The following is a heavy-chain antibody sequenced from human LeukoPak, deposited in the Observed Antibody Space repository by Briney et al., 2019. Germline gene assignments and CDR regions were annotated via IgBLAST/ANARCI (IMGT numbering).Heavy chain of an antibody. J-gene: IGHJ4*02. CDR3: ARRSLSRAFDY. Sequence: SGTLSLTCVVSGDSITTSNWWNWVRQPPGKGLEWIGKIYHRGNTNNNPSLKSRVTISVDTSKNQFSLKLSSVTAADTAVYYCARRSLSRAFDYWGQGTLVTVSS. CDR2: IYHRGNT. V-gene: IGHV4-4*02. CDR1: GDSITTSNW. D-gene: IGHD2/OR15-2a*01.